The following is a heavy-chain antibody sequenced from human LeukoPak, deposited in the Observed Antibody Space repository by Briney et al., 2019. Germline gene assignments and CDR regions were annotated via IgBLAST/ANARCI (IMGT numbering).Heavy chain of an antibody. D-gene: IGHD5-24*01. CDR2: ISAYNGNT. J-gene: IGHJ5*02. V-gene: IGHV1-18*01. CDR1: GYTFTSYG. Sequence: ASVKVSCKASGYTFTSYGISWVRQAPGQGLGWMGWISAYNGNTTYAQKFQGRVTLTRDMSTSTDYLELSSLRSEDTAVYYCARDNSVRDEAWWFNPWGQGTLVTVSS. CDR3: ARDNSVRDEAWWFNP.